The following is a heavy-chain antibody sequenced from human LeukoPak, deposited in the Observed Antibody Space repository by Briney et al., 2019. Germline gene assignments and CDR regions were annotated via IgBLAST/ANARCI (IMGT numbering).Heavy chain of an antibody. CDR3: AKDEGRPEY. Sequence: GGSLRLSCVVSGFTLSSYSMNWVRQPPGKGLECVAHISRSGENVQYADSVKGRFTISRDITKNSLYLQMNSLRDEDTAVHYCAKDEGRPEYWGQGTLVTVSS. V-gene: IGHV3-48*02. J-gene: IGHJ4*02. CDR2: ISRSGENV. CDR1: GFTLSSYS.